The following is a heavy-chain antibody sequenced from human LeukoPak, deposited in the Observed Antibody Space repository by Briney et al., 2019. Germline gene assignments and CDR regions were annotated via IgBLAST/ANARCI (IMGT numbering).Heavy chain of an antibody. CDR1: GFTFSNYA. CDR3: AKDRGYDYVY. CDR2: ISGSGSRI. Sequence: PGGSLRLSCAASGFTFSNYAMNWVRQAPGKGLEWVAEISGSGSRIYYADSVKGRFAISRDNSKNTLYLQMNSVRAEDTATYYCAKDRGYDYVYWGQGTLATVSS. J-gene: IGHJ4*02. V-gene: IGHV3-23*01. D-gene: IGHD5-12*01.